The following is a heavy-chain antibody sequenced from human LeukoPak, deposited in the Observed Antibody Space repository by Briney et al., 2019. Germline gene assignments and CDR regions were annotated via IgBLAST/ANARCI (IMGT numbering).Heavy chain of an antibody. CDR2: ISYDGSNK. CDR3: ASQLLYYDSSGYYHDAFDI. CDR1: GFTFSSYG. Sequence: GGSLRLSCAASGFTFSSYGMHWVRQAPGKGLEWVAVISYDGSNKYYADSVKGRFTISRDNSKNTLYLQMNSLRAEDTAVYYCASQLLYYDSSGYYHDAFDIWGQGTMVTVSS. D-gene: IGHD3-22*01. V-gene: IGHV3-30*03. J-gene: IGHJ3*02.